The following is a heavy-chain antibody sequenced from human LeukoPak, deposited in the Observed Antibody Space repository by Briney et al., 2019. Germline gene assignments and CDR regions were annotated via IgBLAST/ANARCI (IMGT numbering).Heavy chain of an antibody. CDR1: GFTFSDYY. CDR3: ARVRIPTVTTGVHYFDY. V-gene: IGHV3-11*04. Sequence: TGGSLRLSCAASGFTFSDYYMSWIRQAPGNGLEWVSYISSSCSTIYYADSVKGRFTISRDNAKNSLYLQMNSLRAEDTAVYYCARVRIPTVTTGVHYFDYWGQGTLVTVSS. J-gene: IGHJ4*02. D-gene: IGHD4-17*01. CDR2: ISSSCSTI.